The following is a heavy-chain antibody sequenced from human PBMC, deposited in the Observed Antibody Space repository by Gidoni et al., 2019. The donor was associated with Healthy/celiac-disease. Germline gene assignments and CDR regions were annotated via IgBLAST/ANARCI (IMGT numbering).Heavy chain of an antibody. CDR1: GFSLSNARMG. CDR2: LFSNDEK. D-gene: IGHD3-3*01. CDR3: ARIQVYYEFWSGYYTTPPPNYYYMDV. J-gene: IGHJ6*03. V-gene: IGHV2-26*01. Sequence: QVTLKESGPVLVKPTATLTLTCTVSGFSLSNARMGVSWIRQPPGKALEWLAHLFSNDEKSYKTSLKSRLTISKDTSKSQVVLTMTNMDPVDTATYYCARIQVYYEFWSGYYTTPPPNYYYMDVWGKGTTVTVSS.